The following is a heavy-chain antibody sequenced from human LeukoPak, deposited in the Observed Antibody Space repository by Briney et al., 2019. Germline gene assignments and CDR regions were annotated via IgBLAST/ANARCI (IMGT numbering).Heavy chain of an antibody. CDR2: ISASGGST. D-gene: IGHD3-10*01. CDR1: GFTFSSYA. CDR3: ATPDGSGSYIDY. Sequence: GRSLRLSCAASGFTFSSYAMTWVRQAPGKGLEWVSAISASGGSTYYADSVKGRFTISRDNSKNTLYLHMNSLRAEDTAVYYCATPDGSGSYIDYWGQGTLVTVSS. J-gene: IGHJ4*02. V-gene: IGHV3-23*01.